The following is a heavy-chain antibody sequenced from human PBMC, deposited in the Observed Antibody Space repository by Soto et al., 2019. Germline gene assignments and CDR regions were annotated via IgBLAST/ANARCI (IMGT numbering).Heavy chain of an antibody. CDR2: ISAYNGNT. D-gene: IGHD5-18*01. J-gene: IGHJ6*02. Sequence: ASVKVSCKASGYTFTSYGISWVRQAPGQGLEWMGWISAYNGNTNYAQKLQGRVTMTTDTSTSTAYMELRSLRSDDTAVYYCARCSWIQLWTPSDYYYGMDVWGQGTTVTVSS. CDR3: ARCSWIQLWTPSDYYYGMDV. V-gene: IGHV1-18*01. CDR1: GYTFTSYG.